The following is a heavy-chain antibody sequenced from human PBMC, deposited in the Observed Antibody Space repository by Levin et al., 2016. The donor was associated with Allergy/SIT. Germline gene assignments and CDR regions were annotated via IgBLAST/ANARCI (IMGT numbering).Heavy chain of an antibody. D-gene: IGHD3-10*01. CDR2: IHYSGST. CDR1: GGSISSYY. CDR3: ASGQDVLRGVATHFDY. V-gene: IGHV4-59*08. J-gene: IGHJ4*02. Sequence: SETLSLTCTVSGGSISSYYWSWIRQPPGKGLEWIGYIHYSGSTNYNPSLKSRVTISVDTSKSQFSLKLSSVTAADTAVYYCASGQDVLRGVATHFDYWGQGTLVTVSS.